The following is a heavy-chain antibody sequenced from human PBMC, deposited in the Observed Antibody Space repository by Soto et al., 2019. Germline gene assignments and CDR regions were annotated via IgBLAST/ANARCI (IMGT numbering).Heavy chain of an antibody. CDR3: ASSGIVGREVNTWFDP. D-gene: IGHD3-22*01. CDR1: AGSITTSY. J-gene: IGHJ5*02. Sequence: SETLSLTCTVSAGSITTSYWSWIRQPLGKALEWIGYISYRGSTNYNPSLKSRLIISIDTSKSQISLKLTSMTTADTAVYYCASSGIVGREVNTWFDPWGQGTLVTVSS. CDR2: ISYRGST. V-gene: IGHV4-59*01.